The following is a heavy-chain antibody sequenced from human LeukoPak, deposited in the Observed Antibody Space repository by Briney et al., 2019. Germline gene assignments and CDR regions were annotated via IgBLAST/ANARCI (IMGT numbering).Heavy chain of an antibody. V-gene: IGHV3-23*01. CDR3: TRELRGFDC. D-gene: IGHD2-8*01. J-gene: IGHJ4*02. Sequence: GGSLRLSCAASGFTFSSYDMSWVRQAPGKGLEWVSAISGSGGSTDYADSVKGRFTISRDTSKNTLYLQMNSLRAEDTAMYHCTRELRGFDCWGQGTLVTVSA. CDR2: ISGSGGST. CDR1: GFTFSSYD.